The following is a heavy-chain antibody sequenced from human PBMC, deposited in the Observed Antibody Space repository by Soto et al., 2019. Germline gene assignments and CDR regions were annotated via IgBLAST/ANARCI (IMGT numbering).Heavy chain of an antibody. Sequence: PGESLKISCKGSGYNFAGYWIAWVRQMPGKGLELMGIIYPSDSDTRYRPSFQGQVTISADKSISSAYLQWSSLRASDTAMYYCARFPYYYGMDVWGQGTTVTVSS. CDR1: GYNFAGYW. CDR2: IYPSDSDT. V-gene: IGHV5-51*01. J-gene: IGHJ6*02. CDR3: ARFPYYYGMDV.